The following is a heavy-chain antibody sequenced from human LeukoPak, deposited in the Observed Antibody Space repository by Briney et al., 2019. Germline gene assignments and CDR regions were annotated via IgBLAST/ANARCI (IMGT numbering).Heavy chain of an antibody. V-gene: IGHV1-2*02. CDR2: INPNSGGT. CDR1: GYTFTGYY. D-gene: IGHD6-13*01. Sequence: ASVKVSCKASGYTFTGYYMHWVRQAPGQGLEWMGWINPNSGGTNYAQKFQGRVTMTRDTSISTAYTELSRLRSDDTAVYYCARDSPYSSSWYSNPRYYFDYWGQGTLVTVSS. CDR3: ARDSPYSSSWYSNPRYYFDY. J-gene: IGHJ4*02.